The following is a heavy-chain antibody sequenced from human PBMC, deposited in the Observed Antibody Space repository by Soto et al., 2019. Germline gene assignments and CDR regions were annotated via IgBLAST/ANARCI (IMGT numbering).Heavy chain of an antibody. D-gene: IGHD3-22*01. V-gene: IGHV3-23*01. CDR2: ISYGGGTT. CDR3: AKNPGYYYDSTGYHFDY. J-gene: IGHJ4*02. Sequence: GGSLRLSCAASGFTFSSYAMTWVRQAPGRGLEWVSAISYGGGTTYYADSVKGRFTISRDNSKNTLYLQMNSLRAEDTAVYYCAKNPGYYYDSTGYHFDYWGQGTLVTVSS. CDR1: GFTFSSYA.